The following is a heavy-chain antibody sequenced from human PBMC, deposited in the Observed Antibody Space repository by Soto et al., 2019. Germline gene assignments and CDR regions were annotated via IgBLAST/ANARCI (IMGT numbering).Heavy chain of an antibody. J-gene: IGHJ6*02. CDR1: GYSFTSYW. D-gene: IGHD4-4*01. V-gene: IGHV5-10-1*01. CDR2: IDPSDSYT. CDR3: AREQMTTVTTGGMDV. Sequence: GESLKISCKGSGYSFTSYWISWVRQMPGKGLEWMGRIDPSDSYTNYSPSFQGHVTISADKSISTAYLQWSSLKASDTAMYYCAREQMTTVTTGGMDVSGQGTTVTVSS.